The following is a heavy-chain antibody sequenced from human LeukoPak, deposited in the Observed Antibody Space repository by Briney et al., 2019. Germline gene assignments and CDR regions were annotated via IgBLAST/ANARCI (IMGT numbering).Heavy chain of an antibody. Sequence: GGSLRLSCVASGFMFSDSWMSWVRQAPGKGLEWVSAISGSGGSTYYADSVKGRFTISRDNSKNTLYLQMNSLRAEDTAVYYCATDRGSWGYWGQGTLVTVSS. J-gene: IGHJ4*02. D-gene: IGHD1-26*01. CDR2: ISGSGGST. V-gene: IGHV3-23*01. CDR3: ATDRGSWGY. CDR1: GFMFSDSW.